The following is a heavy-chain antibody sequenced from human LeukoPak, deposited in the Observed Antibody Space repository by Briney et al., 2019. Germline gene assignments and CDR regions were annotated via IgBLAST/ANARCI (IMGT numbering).Heavy chain of an antibody. V-gene: IGHV4-59*08. D-gene: IGHD3-16*01. CDR3: ARLGQPTAFDI. CDR2: ISPTGST. Sequence: SETLSLTCTDSGGSISSYYWSWIRQPPGKGLECIGYISPTGSTKYNPSLKSRVTISADTSKNQFSLKLSSVTAADTAVYFCARLGQPTAFDIWGQGTMVTASS. J-gene: IGHJ3*02. CDR1: GGSISSYY.